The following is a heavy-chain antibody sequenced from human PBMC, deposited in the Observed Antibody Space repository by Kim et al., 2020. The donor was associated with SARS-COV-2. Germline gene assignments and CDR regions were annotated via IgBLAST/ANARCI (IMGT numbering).Heavy chain of an antibody. Sequence: KSRVTISVDKSKNQFSLKLSSVTAADTAVYYCASTGYGCKLHYYYYGMDVWGQGTTVTVSS. V-gene: IGHV4-4*02. CDR3: ASTGYGCKLHYYYYGMDV. J-gene: IGHJ6*02. D-gene: IGHD4-17*01.